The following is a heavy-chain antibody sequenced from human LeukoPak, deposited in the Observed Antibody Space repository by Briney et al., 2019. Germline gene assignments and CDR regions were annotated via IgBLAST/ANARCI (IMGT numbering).Heavy chain of an antibody. CDR1: GGTFSSYA. Sequence: SVKVSCKASGGTFSSYAISWVRQAPGQGLEWMGGIIPIFGTANYAQKFQGRVTITADESTSTAYMELSSLGSEDTAVYYCARGGGDSSGYYSWGQGTLVTVSS. D-gene: IGHD3-22*01. CDR3: ARGGGDSSGYYS. J-gene: IGHJ4*02. V-gene: IGHV1-69*01. CDR2: IIPIFGTA.